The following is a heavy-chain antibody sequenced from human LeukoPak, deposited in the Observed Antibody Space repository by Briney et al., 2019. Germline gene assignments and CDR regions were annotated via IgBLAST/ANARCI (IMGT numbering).Heavy chain of an antibody. CDR3: ARDHYDSWSGSPTHTVDC. J-gene: IGHJ4*02. V-gene: IGHV3-21*01. Sequence: GGSLRLSCAASGFTFGSYAMHWVRQAPGKGLEWVSSISSSSSYIYYADSMRGRFTISRDNAKNSLYLQMNSLRAEDTAVYYCARDHYDSWSGSPTHTVDCWGQGTLVTVSS. D-gene: IGHD3-3*01. CDR2: ISSSSSYI. CDR1: GFTFGSYA.